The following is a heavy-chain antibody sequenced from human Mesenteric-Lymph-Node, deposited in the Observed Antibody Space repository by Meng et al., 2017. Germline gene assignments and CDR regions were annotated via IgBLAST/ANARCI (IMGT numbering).Heavy chain of an antibody. Sequence: QLQLQESGPGLVKPSETLSLTRTVSVGSISSTSSYWGVIRPPPGTGPEWIVSIYYSGSNSHNPSLKSRLTISVDTSKSQLALKLSSVTAADTAVYYCARQIFEFGYGGNSPFDYWGQGTLVTVSS. CDR3: ARQIFEFGYGGNSPFDY. D-gene: IGHD4-23*01. CDR2: IYYSGSN. V-gene: IGHV4-39*01. CDR1: VGSISSTSSY. J-gene: IGHJ4*02.